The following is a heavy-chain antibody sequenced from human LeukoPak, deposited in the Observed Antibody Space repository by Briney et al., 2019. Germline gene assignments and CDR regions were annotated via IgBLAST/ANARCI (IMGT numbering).Heavy chain of an antibody. J-gene: IGHJ4*02. CDR3: ARGSSILYDYIWGSYRYYFDY. V-gene: IGHV4-34*01. Sequence: SETLSLTCAVYGGSFSGYYWSWIRQPPGKGLEWIGEINHSGSTNYNPSLKSRVTISVDTSKNQFSLKLSSVTAAATAVYYCARGSSILYDYIWGSYRYYFDYWGQGTLVTVSS. CDR2: INHSGST. D-gene: IGHD3-16*02. CDR1: GGSFSGYY.